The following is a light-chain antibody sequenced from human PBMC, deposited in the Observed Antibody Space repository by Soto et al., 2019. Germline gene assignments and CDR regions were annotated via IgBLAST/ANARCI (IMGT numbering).Light chain of an antibody. V-gene: IGKV3-11*01. CDR3: QQRYNWPLT. Sequence: EIVLTQFPVTLSLSPGERATLSCRASQSVSSNLAWYQQKPGQAPRLLIYGASNGATGTPARFSGAGSGAVLTLPTHILEPEDFAVYYCQQRYNWPLTFGGGTKVDIK. CDR2: GAS. CDR1: QSVSSN. J-gene: IGKJ4*01.